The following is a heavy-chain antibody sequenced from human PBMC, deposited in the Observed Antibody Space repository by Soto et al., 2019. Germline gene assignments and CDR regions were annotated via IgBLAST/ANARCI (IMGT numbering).Heavy chain of an antibody. D-gene: IGHD3-16*01. CDR2: ISAYKGNT. CDR3: ARYVDGGQHFYY. J-gene: IGHJ4*02. V-gene: IGHV1-18*04. Sequence: GESLKLSCKGYGYSFTSYWISWVRQAHGQGLEWMGWISAYKGNTNYAQKLQGRVTMTTDTSTSTAYMELRSLRSDDTTVYYCARYVDGGQHFYYWGQGTLVTVSS. CDR1: GYSFTSYW.